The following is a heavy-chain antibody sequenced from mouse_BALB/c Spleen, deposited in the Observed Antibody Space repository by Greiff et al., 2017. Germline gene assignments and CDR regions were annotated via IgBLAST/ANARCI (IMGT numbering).Heavy chain of an antibody. CDR1: GYTFTSYW. V-gene: IGHV1-5*01. D-gene: IGHD2-10*01. J-gene: IGHJ3*01. CDR2: IYPGNSDT. CDR3: TRGGMAYYGGFAY. Sequence: EVMLVESGTVLARPGASVKMSCKASGYTFTSYWMHWVKQRPGQGLEWIGAIYPGNSDTSYNQKFKGKAKLTAVTSTSTAYMELSSLTNEDSAVYYCTRGGMAYYGGFAYWGQGTLVTVSA.